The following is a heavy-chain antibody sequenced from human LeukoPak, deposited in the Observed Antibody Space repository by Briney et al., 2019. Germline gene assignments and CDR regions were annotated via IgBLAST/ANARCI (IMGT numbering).Heavy chain of an antibody. Sequence: GGSLRLSCAASGFTVSSNYMSWVRQAPGKGLEWVSIIYTGGTIYYADSVKGRFTISRDISKNMLYLQMNSLRAEDTAVYYCASSSRQWLVRYWGQGTLVTVSS. CDR3: ASSSRQWLVRY. D-gene: IGHD6-19*01. CDR1: GFTVSSNY. CDR2: IYTGGTI. J-gene: IGHJ4*02. V-gene: IGHV3-53*01.